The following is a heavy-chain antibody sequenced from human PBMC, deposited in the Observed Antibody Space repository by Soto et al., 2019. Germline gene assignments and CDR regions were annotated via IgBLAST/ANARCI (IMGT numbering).Heavy chain of an antibody. D-gene: IGHD1-26*01. CDR3: ARDPQGDGRLDFDS. CDR2: INHSGGT. CDR1: GGSLIDYN. V-gene: IGHV4-34*01. J-gene: IGHJ4*02. Sequence: QVQLQQWGAGLLKPSETLSLTCAVYGGSLIDYNWSWIRQAPGEGLEWIGEINHSGGTNYNPSLTSRATLSVDTSKNQFSLKLTSVTAADTAMYYCARDPQGDGRLDFDSWGQGTLVTVSS.